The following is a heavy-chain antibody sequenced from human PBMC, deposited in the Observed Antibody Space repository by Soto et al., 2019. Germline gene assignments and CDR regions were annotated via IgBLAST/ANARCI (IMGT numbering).Heavy chain of an antibody. CDR1: GFTFSSYG. J-gene: IGHJ5*02. CDR2: ISYDGSNK. D-gene: IGHD1-1*01. V-gene: IGHV3-30*18. CDR3: AKWAGTLFDP. Sequence: QVQLVESGGGVVQPGRSLRLSCAASGFTFSSYGMHWVRQAPGKGLEWVAAISYDGSNKYYADSVKGRFTISRDNSKNTLYLHMNSLRAEDTAVYYCAKWAGTLFDPWGQGTLVTVSS.